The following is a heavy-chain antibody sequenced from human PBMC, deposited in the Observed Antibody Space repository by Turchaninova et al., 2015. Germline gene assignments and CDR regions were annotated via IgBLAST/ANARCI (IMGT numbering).Heavy chain of an antibody. V-gene: IGHV3-30*02. D-gene: IGHD1-1*01. CDR3: AEDPELDPLHF. Sequence: QVQLVGSGGGVVQPGGFLSLSGAASGVTVSSSGRHWLRKAQGRGVEWISYSHDDGSIKSDADSVTGRVTISGDGASSTFYLRMRSLRLDDTGFYSCAEDPELDPLHFWGQGTQVTVSS. J-gene: IGHJ4*02. CDR2: SHDDGSIK. CDR1: GVTVSSSG.